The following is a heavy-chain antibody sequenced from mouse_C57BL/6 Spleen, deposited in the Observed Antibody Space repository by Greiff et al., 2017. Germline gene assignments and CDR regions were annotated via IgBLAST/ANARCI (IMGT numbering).Heavy chain of an antibody. CDR2: INPSNGGT. Sequence: QVQLQQPGTELVKPGASVKLSCKASGYTFTSYWMHWVKQRPGQGLEWIGNINPSNGGTNYNEKFKSKATLTVATSSSTAYMQLSSLTSEDSAVYYCAREAGAAQAAWFAYWGQGTLVTVSA. D-gene: IGHD3-2*02. CDR3: AREAGAAQAAWFAY. J-gene: IGHJ3*01. CDR1: GYTFTSYW. V-gene: IGHV1-53*01.